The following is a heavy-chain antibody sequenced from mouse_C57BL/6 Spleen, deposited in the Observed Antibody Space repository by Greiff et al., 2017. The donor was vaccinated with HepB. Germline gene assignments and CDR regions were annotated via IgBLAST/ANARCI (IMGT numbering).Heavy chain of an antibody. CDR1: GYTFTSYT. D-gene: IGHD1-1*01. CDR3: ASDGSSYGEFDY. V-gene: IGHV1-4*01. CDR2: INPSSGYT. J-gene: IGHJ2*01. Sequence: QVQLQQSGAELARPGASVKMSCKASGYTFTSYTMHWVKQRPGQGLEWIGYINPSSGYTKYNQKFKDKATLTADKSSSTAYMQLSSLTSEDSAVYYCASDGSSYGEFDYWGQGTTLTVSS.